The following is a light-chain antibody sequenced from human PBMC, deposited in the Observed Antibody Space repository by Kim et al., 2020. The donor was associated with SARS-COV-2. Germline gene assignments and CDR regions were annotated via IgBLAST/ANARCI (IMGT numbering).Light chain of an antibody. CDR2: DND. CDR3: GTWDNSLSAVV. Sequence: QSVLTQPPSVSAAPGQKVTISCSGSSSNIANNHVAWYQRVPGTAPKLLIYDNDKRPSGISDRFSGSKSGTSATLGITGLQTGDEADYHCGTWDNSLSAVVFGGGTQLTVL. CDR1: SSNIANNH. V-gene: IGLV1-51*01. J-gene: IGLJ2*01.